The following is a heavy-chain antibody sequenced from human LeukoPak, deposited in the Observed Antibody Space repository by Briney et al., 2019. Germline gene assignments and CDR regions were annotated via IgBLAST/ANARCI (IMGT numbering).Heavy chain of an antibody. Sequence: GGSLRLSCAASGFTFSSYGMHWVRQAPGKGLEWVAVIWYDGSNKYYADSVKGRFTISRDNSKNTLYLQMNSLRAEDTAVYYCARDPQGTTYYYYGMDVWDQGTTVTVSS. J-gene: IGHJ6*02. CDR1: GFTFSSYG. V-gene: IGHV3-33*08. D-gene: IGHD1-1*01. CDR3: ARDPQGTTYYYYGMDV. CDR2: IWYDGSNK.